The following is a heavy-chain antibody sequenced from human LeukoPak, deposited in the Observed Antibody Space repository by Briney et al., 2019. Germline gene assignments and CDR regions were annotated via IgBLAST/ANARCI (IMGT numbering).Heavy chain of an antibody. CDR1: GYSFTNYG. J-gene: IGHJ4*02. CDR3: ATYSAAGRTYYFDY. V-gene: IGHV1-18*01. D-gene: IGHD6-13*01. CDR2: ISPYNGNT. Sequence: GESLKISCKGSGYSFTNYGITWVRQAPGQGLEWMGWISPYNGNTNYAQKLQGRVTMTRDTSTSTAYMELRSLRSDDTAVYYCATYSAAGRTYYFDYWGQGALVTVSS.